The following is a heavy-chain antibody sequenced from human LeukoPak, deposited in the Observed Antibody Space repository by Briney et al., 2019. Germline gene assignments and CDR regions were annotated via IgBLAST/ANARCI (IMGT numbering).Heavy chain of an antibody. Sequence: SETLSLTCAVYGGSFSGYYWSWIRQPPGKGLEWIGEINHSGSTNYNPSLKSRVTISVDTSKNQFSLKLSSVTAADTAVYYCASRGGTTARRSDVWGEGTTVTVSS. CDR2: INHSGST. CDR3: ASRGGTTARRSDV. CDR1: GGSFSGYY. J-gene: IGHJ6*04. V-gene: IGHV4-34*01. D-gene: IGHD1-7*01.